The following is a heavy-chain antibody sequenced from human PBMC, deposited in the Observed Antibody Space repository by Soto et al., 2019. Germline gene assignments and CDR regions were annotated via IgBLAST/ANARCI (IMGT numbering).Heavy chain of an antibody. Sequence: SETLSLTCTLSGGSLSGGSYHWSWIRQSPGKGLEWLAYTYYTGSTNYNPSLQSRVTISLHTSKNQFSLKVSSVTAADTAVYFCARGNLAAAGSFDYWGQGALVTVSS. V-gene: IGHV4-61*01. D-gene: IGHD6-13*01. CDR2: TYYTGST. CDR1: GGSLSGGSYH. J-gene: IGHJ4*02. CDR3: ARGNLAAAGSFDY.